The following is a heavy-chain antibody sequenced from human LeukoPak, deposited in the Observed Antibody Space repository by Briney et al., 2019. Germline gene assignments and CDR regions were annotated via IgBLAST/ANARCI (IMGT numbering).Heavy chain of an antibody. D-gene: IGHD5-24*01. CDR2: IYYSGST. Sequence: SETLSLTCTVSGGSISSYYWSWIRQPPGKGLEWIGYIYYSGSTNYNPSLKSRVTISVATSKNQFSLKLSSVTAADTAVYYCARSGWLQLTSDWFDPWGQGTLVTVSS. J-gene: IGHJ5*02. CDR1: GGSISSYY. V-gene: IGHV4-59*01. CDR3: ARSGWLQLTSDWFDP.